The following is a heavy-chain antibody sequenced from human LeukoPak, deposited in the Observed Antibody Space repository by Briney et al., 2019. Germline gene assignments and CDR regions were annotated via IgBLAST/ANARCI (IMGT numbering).Heavy chain of an antibody. CDR1: GYTFTGYY. J-gene: IGHJ3*02. V-gene: IGHV1-2*02. D-gene: IGHD6-6*01. CDR3: ARERTVPYSSSSRSFDI. Sequence: GASVKVSCKASGYTFTGYYMHWVRQAPGQGLEWMGWINPNSGGTNYAQKFQGRVTMTRDTSISTAYMELSRLRSDDTAVYYCARERTVPYSSSSRSFDIWGQGTMVTVSS. CDR2: INPNSGGT.